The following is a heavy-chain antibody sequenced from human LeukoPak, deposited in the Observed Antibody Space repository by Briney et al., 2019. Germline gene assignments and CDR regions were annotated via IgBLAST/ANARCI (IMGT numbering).Heavy chain of an antibody. J-gene: IGHJ6*02. CDR1: GYTFTGYY. CDR2: MNPNSGNT. D-gene: IGHD4-17*01. Sequence: ASVKVSCKASGYTFTGYYMHWVRQAPGQGLEWMGWMNPNSGNTGYAQKFQGRVTMTRNTSIGTAYMELSSLRSEDTAVYYCARDYGDFYGMDVWGQGTTVTVSS. CDR3: ARDYGDFYGMDV. V-gene: IGHV1-8*02.